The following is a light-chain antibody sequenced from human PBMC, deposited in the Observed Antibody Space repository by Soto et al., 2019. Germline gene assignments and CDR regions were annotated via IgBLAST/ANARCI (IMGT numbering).Light chain of an antibody. Sequence: EIVLTQSPANLSLSPGERATLSCRASQSVSSYLAWYQQKPGQAPRLLIYYSSNSATGIPARFSGSGSGTDFTLTISSLEPEDFAFYYCQQRRTFGQGPQLEI. CDR3: QQRRT. CDR1: QSVSSY. J-gene: IGKJ2*01. V-gene: IGKV3-11*01. CDR2: YSS.